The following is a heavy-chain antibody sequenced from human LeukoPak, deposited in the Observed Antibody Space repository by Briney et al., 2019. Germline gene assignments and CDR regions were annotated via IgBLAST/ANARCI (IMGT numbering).Heavy chain of an antibody. V-gene: IGHV4-34*01. CDR1: GGSLSGYS. D-gene: IGHD2-2*01. CDR2: LNHSGST. Sequence: PWETLSLTCAVYGGSLSGYSSSWIRQPPGKGLEWIGELNHSGSTNYNPSLKSRVTISVDTSKNQFSLKLSSVTASDSAFYYCARVPGRPAAVFDYWGQGTLATVSS. CDR3: ARVPGRPAAVFDY. J-gene: IGHJ4*02.